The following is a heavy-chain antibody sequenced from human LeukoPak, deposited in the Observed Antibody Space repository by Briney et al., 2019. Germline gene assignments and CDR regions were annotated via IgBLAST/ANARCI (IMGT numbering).Heavy chain of an antibody. Sequence: GGSLRLSCTASGFTFSTYNMSWVRQAPGEGLEWVSSISTSSNYIYYADSVKGRFTISRDNAKNSLYLQMNSLRVEDTDVYYCARDVGASAPDAFDIWGQGTMVTVSS. J-gene: IGHJ3*02. V-gene: IGHV3-21*01. CDR1: GFTFSTYN. D-gene: IGHD1-26*01. CDR2: ISTSSNYI. CDR3: ARDVGASAPDAFDI.